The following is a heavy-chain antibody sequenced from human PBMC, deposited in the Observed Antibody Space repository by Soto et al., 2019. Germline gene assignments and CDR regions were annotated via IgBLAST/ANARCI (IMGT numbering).Heavy chain of an antibody. D-gene: IGHD3-9*01. CDR2: VNPNTGLT. Sequence: ASVKVSCKASGYTFTALYMNWVRQAPGQGLELMGWVNPNTGLTRYAQKFQDRVTMTRDTSINTAYMELRGLTSDDTAVYYCTTLRLDPWGQGTLVTVSS. CDR1: GYTFTALY. V-gene: IGHV1-2*02. CDR3: TTLRLDP. J-gene: IGHJ5*02.